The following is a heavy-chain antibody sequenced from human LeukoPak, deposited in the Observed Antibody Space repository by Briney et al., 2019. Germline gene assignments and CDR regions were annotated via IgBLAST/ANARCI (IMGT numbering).Heavy chain of an antibody. CDR1: GFAFNKYW. V-gene: IGHV3-74*01. CDR3: ATGNYYDSRGYYSFGH. Sequence: PGGSLRLSCAASGFAFNKYWMHGVRHTPGKGLVWVSRINGEGRNTIYADSVKGGFTISRENGKNTVYLQMSRLRAEETPVYYCATGNYYDSRGYYSFGHWGQGTLVTVSS. CDR2: INGEGRNT. J-gene: IGHJ4*02. D-gene: IGHD3-22*01.